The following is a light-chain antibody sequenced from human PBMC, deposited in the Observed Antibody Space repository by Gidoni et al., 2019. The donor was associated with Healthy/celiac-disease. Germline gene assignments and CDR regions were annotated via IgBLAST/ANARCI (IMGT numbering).Light chain of an antibody. CDR1: QDISNY. J-gene: IGKJ1*01. CDR2: DAS. CDR3: QQYDNLPSWT. Sequence: DIQMTHSPSSLSASVGDRVTITCQASQDISNYLNWYQQKPGKAPKLLIYDASNLETGVPSRFSGSGSGTDFTFTISSLQPEDIATYYCQQYDNLPSWTFGQGTKVEIK. V-gene: IGKV1-33*01.